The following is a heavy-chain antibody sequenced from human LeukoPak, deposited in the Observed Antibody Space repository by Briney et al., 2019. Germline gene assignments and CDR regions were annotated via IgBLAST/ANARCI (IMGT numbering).Heavy chain of an antibody. CDR1: GYSINSGYY. Sequence: SETLSLTCTVSGYSINSGYYWAWIRQPPGMGLEWIGNIYHSGSTYYNPSLKSRVTISVDTSKNQFSLKLSSVTAADTAVYYCARAVGVGSGWYNWFDFWGQGTLVTVSS. CDR3: ARAVGVGSGWYNWFDF. D-gene: IGHD6-19*01. V-gene: IGHV4-38-2*02. CDR2: IYHSGST. J-gene: IGHJ5*01.